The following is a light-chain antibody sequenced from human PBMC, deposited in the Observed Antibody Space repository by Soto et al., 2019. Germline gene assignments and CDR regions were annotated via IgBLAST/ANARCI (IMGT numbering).Light chain of an antibody. CDR3: QHSYANPRT. CDR1: QSVSDW. V-gene: IGKV1-39*01. Sequence: IQMTQSPSTLSASVGDRVTITCRASQSVSDWLAWYQQKPGNPPKLLVFGASTLQSGVPPRFSGSGSGTEFTLSIGSLQPEDFATYYCQHSYANPRTFGQGTKVDIK. CDR2: GAS. J-gene: IGKJ1*01.